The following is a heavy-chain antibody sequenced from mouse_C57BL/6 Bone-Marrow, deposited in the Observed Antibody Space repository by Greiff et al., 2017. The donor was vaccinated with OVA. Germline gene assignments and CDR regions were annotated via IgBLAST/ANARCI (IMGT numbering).Heavy chain of an antibody. V-gene: IGHV2-2*01. CDR3: ARERELWLRRGTYYAMDY. CDR1: GFSLTSYG. Sequence: QVQLQQSGPGLVQPSQSLSITCTVSGFSLTSYGVHWVRQSPGKGLEWLGVIWSGGSTDYNAAFISRLSISKDNSKSQVFFKMNSLQADDTAIYYCARERELWLRRGTYYAMDYWGQGTSVTVSS. D-gene: IGHD2-2*01. CDR2: IWSGGST. J-gene: IGHJ4*01.